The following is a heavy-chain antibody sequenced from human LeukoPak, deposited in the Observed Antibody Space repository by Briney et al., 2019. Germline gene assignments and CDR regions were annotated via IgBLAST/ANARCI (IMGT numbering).Heavy chain of an antibody. D-gene: IGHD4-23*01. J-gene: IGHJ4*02. CDR3: ARDLPLDYGGNLFDY. CDR1: GYTFTSYG. V-gene: IGHV1-18*01. Sequence: ASVKVSCKASGYTFTSYGISWVRQAAGQGLEWMGWISAYNGNTNYAQKLQGRVTMTTDTSTSTAYMELRSLRSDDTAVYYCARDLPLDYGGNLFDYWGQGTLVTVSS. CDR2: ISAYNGNT.